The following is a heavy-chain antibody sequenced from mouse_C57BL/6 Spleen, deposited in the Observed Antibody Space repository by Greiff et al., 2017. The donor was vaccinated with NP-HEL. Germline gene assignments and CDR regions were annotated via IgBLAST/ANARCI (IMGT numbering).Heavy chain of an antibody. V-gene: IGHV1-55*01. CDR1: GYTFTSYW. CDR2: IYPGSGST. D-gene: IGHD2-3*01. Sequence: VQLQQPGAELVKPGASVKMSCKASGYTFTSYWITWVKQRPGQGLEWIGDIYPGSGSTNYNEKFKSKATLTVDTSSSTAYMQLSSLTSEDSAVYYGARGGIYDGYYGEDYYAMDYWGQGTSVTVSS. CDR3: ARGGIYDGYYGEDYYAMDY. J-gene: IGHJ4*01.